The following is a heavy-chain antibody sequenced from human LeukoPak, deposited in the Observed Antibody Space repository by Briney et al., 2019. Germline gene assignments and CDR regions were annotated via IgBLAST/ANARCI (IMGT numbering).Heavy chain of an antibody. CDR1: GGSISSYY. J-gene: IGHJ4*02. Sequence: SETLSLTCTVSGGSISSYYWSWIRQPPGKGLEWIGYIYYSGSTNYNPSLKSRVTISVDTPKNHFSLNLNSVTAADTAVYYCARDRSGYSSSPFGYWGQGTLVTVSS. V-gene: IGHV4-59*01. D-gene: IGHD6-13*01. CDR3: ARDRSGYSSSPFGY. CDR2: IYYSGST.